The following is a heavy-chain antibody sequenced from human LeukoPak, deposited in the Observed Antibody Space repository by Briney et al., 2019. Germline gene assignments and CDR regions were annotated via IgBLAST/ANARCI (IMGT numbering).Heavy chain of an antibody. CDR2: ISAYNGNT. D-gene: IGHD3-3*01. V-gene: IGHV1-18*01. CDR3: ARLTIFGVVIMGFDY. J-gene: IGHJ4*02. CDR1: GYTFTSYG. Sequence: ASVKVSCKASGYTFTSYGISWVRQAPGQGLEWMGWISAYNGNTNYAQKLQGRVTMTTDTSTSTAYMELRSLRSDDTAVYYCARLTIFGVVIMGFDYWGQGTLVTVSS.